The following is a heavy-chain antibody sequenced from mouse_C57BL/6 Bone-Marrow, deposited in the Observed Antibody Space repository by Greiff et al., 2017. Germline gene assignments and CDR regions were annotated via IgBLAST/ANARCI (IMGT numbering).Heavy chain of an antibody. CDR3: TTGVPVYFDY. V-gene: IGHV14-4*01. CDR2: IDPENGDT. CDR1: GFNIKDDY. Sequence: EVQLQQSGAELVRPGASVKLSCTASGFNIKDDYMHWVKQRPEQGLEWIGWIDPENGDTEYASKFQGKATITADTSSNTAYLQLSSLTSEDTAVYYCTTGVPVYFDYWGQGTTLTVSS. J-gene: IGHJ2*01.